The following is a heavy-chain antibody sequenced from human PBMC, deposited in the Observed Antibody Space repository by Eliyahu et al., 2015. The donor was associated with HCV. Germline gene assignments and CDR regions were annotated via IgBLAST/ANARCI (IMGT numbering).Heavy chain of an antibody. D-gene: IGHD2-8*01. Sequence: QLQLQESGPGLVKPSETLSLTCTVSGXSISSSSYYWGWIRQPPGKGLEWIGSIYYSGSTYYNPSLKSRVTISVDTSKNQFSLKLSSVTAADTAVYYCARAIVLMVYAIPAFDIWGQGTMVTVSS. CDR1: GXSISSSSYY. CDR3: ARAIVLMVYAIPAFDI. CDR2: IYYSGST. V-gene: IGHV4-39*01. J-gene: IGHJ3*02.